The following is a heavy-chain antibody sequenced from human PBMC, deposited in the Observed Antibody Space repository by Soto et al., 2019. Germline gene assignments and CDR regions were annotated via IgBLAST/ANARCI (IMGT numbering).Heavy chain of an antibody. CDR1: GFTFSSYS. D-gene: IGHD3-3*01. V-gene: IGHV3-21*01. CDR2: ISSSSSYI. Sequence: GGSLRLSCAASGFTFSSYSMNWVRQAPGKGLEWVSSISSSSSYIYYADSVKGRFTISRDNAKNSLYLQMNSLRAEDTAVYYCARDRRVVTPLDYWGQGTLVTVSS. CDR3: ARDRRVVTPLDY. J-gene: IGHJ4*02.